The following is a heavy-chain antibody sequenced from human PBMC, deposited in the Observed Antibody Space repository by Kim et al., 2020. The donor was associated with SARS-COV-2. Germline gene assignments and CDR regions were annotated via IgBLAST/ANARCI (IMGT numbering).Heavy chain of an antibody. J-gene: IGHJ2*01. CDR3: ARAREGGWYFDL. D-gene: IGHD1-26*01. Sequence: SQTLSLTCAISGDSVSSNSAAWNWIRQSPSRGLEWLGRTYYRSKWNNDYVLSVKSRISINPDTSKNQFSLQLNSVTPEDTAVYYCARAREGGWYFDLWCRGTLVTVSS. CDR1: GDSVSSNSAA. CDR2: TYYRSKWNN. V-gene: IGHV6-1*01.